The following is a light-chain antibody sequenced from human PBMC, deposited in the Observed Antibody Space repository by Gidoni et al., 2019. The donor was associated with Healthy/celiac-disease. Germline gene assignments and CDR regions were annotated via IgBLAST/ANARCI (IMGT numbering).Light chain of an antibody. CDR1: SSDVGGYNY. V-gene: IGLV2-14*03. CDR2: DLS. J-gene: IGLJ2*01. Sequence: QSALTQPASVSGSPGQSITSSCTGTSSDVGGYNYVSWYQQHPGKAPKLMIYDLSNRPSGVSNRFSGSKSGNTASLTISGLQAEDEADYYCSSYTSSSTLEVFGGGTKLTVL. CDR3: SSYTSSSTLEV.